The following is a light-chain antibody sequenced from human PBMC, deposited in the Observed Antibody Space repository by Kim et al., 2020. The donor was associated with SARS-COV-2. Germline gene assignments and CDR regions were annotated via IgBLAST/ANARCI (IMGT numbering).Light chain of an antibody. CDR3: AAWDDSLSARL. V-gene: IGLV1-47*02. Sequence: LSCSRRDSHIANTFVYCYQQLPGAAPSLLIYGNTQRPSGVPARFSGSKSGTAASLAISGLRPEDEAYYYCAAWDDSLSARLFGGGTQLTVL. J-gene: IGLJ2*01. CDR2: GNT. CDR1: DSHIANTF.